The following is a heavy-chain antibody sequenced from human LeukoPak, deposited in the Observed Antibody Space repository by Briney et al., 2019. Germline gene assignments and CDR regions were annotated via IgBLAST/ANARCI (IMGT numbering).Heavy chain of an antibody. V-gene: IGHV4-59*08. CDR2: TYSSGSA. Sequence: SETLSLTCTVSGSSINNNFWTWIRQPPGEGLEWIGYTYSSGSANYNPSLKSRVIISGDTSKNQISLKLTSVTAADTAVYFCARHRDYYDTWGHGTLVTVSS. CDR3: ARHRDYYDT. D-gene: IGHD3-22*01. CDR1: GSSINNNF. J-gene: IGHJ4*01.